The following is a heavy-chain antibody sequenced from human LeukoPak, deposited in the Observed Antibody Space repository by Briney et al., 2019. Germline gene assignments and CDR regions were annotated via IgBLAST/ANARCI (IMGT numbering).Heavy chain of an antibody. J-gene: IGHJ4*02. CDR3: VKVAKYYYGSETYYFFEH. Sequence: GESLRLSCAASGFTFTTYWMSWVRQLPGKGLEWVANINQDGTEKYYVDSVKGRFTISRDSAKNSLDLQMKSLRVEDTGIYYCVKVAKYYYGSETYYFFEHWGQGTPVTASS. CDR2: INQDGTEK. V-gene: IGHV3-7*01. D-gene: IGHD3-10*01. CDR1: GFTFTTYW.